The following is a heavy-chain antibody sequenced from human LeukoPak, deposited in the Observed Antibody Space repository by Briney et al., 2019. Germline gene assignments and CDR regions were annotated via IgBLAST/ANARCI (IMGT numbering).Heavy chain of an antibody. CDR2: IDHRGDT. CDR3: ARGATISETGYFDF. D-gene: IGHD1-1*01. V-gene: IGHV4-34*01. J-gene: IGHJ4*03. Sequence: TSETLSLTCAVYGGSFSRYYWSWIRQSPGKGLEWVAEIDHRGDTNFNPSVKSRVTISVDTSKNQFSLKVRSLSAADTAVYYCARGATISETGYFDFWGQGTLVTVSS. CDR1: GGSFSRYY.